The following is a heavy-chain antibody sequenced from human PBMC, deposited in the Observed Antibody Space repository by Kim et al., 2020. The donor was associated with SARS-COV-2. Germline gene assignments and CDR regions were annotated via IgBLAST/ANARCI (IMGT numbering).Heavy chain of an antibody. J-gene: IGHJ4*02. D-gene: IGHD3-10*01. Sequence: GGSLRLSCAASGFTFSSYWMHWVRQAPGKGLVWVSRINSDGSSTSYADSVKGRFTISRDNAKNTLYLQMNSLRAEDTAVYYCARERFGEPFDYWGQGTLVTVSS. CDR1: GFTFSSYW. CDR2: INSDGSST. CDR3: ARERFGEPFDY. V-gene: IGHV3-74*01.